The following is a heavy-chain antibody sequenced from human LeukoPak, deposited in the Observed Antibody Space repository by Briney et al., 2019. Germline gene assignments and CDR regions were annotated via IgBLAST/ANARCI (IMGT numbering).Heavy chain of an antibody. D-gene: IGHD1-26*01. Sequence: SETLSLTCAVSGGSISSSSYYWGWIRQPPGKGLEWIGNIYYSGNTYYNPSLKSRVTISVDTSKNQFPLKLSSVTAADTAVYYCARDSLGAGTVGATSGYWGQGTLVTVSS. V-gene: IGHV4-39*02. J-gene: IGHJ4*02. CDR1: GGSISSSSYY. CDR3: ARDSLGAGTVGATSGY. CDR2: IYYSGNT.